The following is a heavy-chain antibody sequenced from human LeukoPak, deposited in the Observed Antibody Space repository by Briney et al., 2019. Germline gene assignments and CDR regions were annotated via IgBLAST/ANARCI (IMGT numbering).Heavy chain of an antibody. CDR1: GGSISSDGYY. V-gene: IGHV4-31*03. J-gene: IGHJ4*02. Sequence: SQTLSLACTVSGGSISSDGYYWRWIRQFPGKGLELIGYGYHTGDSYYNPSLESRVTISLDTSKNHFSVKLRSVTAADTAVYYCARVKVLRFLELFLDFRGQGTLVTVSS. CDR3: ARVKVLRFLELFLDF. D-gene: IGHD3-3*01. CDR2: GYHTGDS.